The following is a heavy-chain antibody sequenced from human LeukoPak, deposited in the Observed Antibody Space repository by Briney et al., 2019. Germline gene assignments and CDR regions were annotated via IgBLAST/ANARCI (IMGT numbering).Heavy chain of an antibody. V-gene: IGHV4-61*01. D-gene: IGHD2-21*02. CDR2: IYYSGST. CDR3: ARYDCRINY. Sequence: KPSETLSLTCTVSGGSVSSGSYYWSWIRQPPGKGLEWIGYIYYSGSTNYNPSLKSRVTISVDTSKNQFSLKLSSVTAADTAVYYCARYDCRINYWGQGTLVTVSS. CDR1: GGSVSSGSYY. J-gene: IGHJ4*02.